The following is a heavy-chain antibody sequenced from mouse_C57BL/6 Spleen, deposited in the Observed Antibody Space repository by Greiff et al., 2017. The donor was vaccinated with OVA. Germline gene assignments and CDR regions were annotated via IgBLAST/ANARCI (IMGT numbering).Heavy chain of an antibody. Sequence: VQLQESGPGLVQPSQSLSITCTVSGFSLTSYGVHWVRQSPGKGLEWLGVIWRGGSTDYNAAFMSRLSITKDNSKSQVFFKMNSLQADDTAIYYCAKFYYGYDVGAMDYWGQGTSVTVSS. CDR3: AKFYYGYDVGAMDY. CDR1: GFSLTSYG. J-gene: IGHJ4*01. CDR2: IWRGGST. V-gene: IGHV2-5*01. D-gene: IGHD2-2*01.